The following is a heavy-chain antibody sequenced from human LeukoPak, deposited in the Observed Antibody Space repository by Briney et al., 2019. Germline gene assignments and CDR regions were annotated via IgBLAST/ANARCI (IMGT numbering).Heavy chain of an antibody. Sequence: ASVKVSCKASGYTFTSHDINWVRQATGQGLEWMGWMCPSSGDTGYAQKFQGRVTMTSDSSISTAYMELSSLRSEDTAIYYCVRTPPNWGFDYWGQGTLVTVSS. V-gene: IGHV1-8*01. J-gene: IGHJ4*02. CDR2: MCPSSGDT. CDR3: VRTPPNWGFDY. D-gene: IGHD7-27*01. CDR1: GYTFTSHD.